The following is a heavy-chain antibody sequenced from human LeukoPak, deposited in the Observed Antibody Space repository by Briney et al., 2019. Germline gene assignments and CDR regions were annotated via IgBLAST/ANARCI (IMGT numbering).Heavy chain of an antibody. CDR3: ARDRDYVWVDH. Sequence: PGGSLRLSCAASGFTFSSYNMSWVRQAPGKGLEWVSSTTSSSSYIYYADSVKGRFTISRDNAKNSLYLQMNSLRAEDTAVYYCARDRDYVWVDHWGQGTLVTVSS. V-gene: IGHV3-21*01. J-gene: IGHJ4*02. D-gene: IGHD3-16*01. CDR2: TTSSSSYI. CDR1: GFTFSSYN.